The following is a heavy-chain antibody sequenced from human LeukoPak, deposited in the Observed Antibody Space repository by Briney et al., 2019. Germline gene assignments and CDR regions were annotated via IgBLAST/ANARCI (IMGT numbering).Heavy chain of an antibody. Sequence: ASVKVSCKASGYTFTSYGISWVRQAPGQGLEWMGWISAYNGNTNYAQKLQGRVTMTTDTSTSTAYMELRSLRSDDTAVYYCARYYYGSGSYYSYYFDYWGQGTLVTVSS. CDR3: ARYYYGSGSYYSYYFDY. D-gene: IGHD3-10*01. CDR2: ISAYNGNT. CDR1: GYTFTSYG. V-gene: IGHV1-18*01. J-gene: IGHJ4*02.